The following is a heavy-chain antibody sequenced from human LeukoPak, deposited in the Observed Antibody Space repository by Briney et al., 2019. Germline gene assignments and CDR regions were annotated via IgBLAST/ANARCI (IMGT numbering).Heavy chain of an antibody. V-gene: IGHV4-59*01. CDR3: AREFLEYSSGWPYYFDY. D-gene: IGHD6-19*01. CDR2: IYYSGST. J-gene: IGHJ4*02. CDR1: GGSISSYY. Sequence: PSETLSLTCTVSGGSISSYYWSWLRQPPGKGLEWVGYIYYSGSTNYNPSLKGRVTISVATSKNQFSLKLSSVTAADTAVYYCAREFLEYSSGWPYYFDYWGQGTLVTVSS.